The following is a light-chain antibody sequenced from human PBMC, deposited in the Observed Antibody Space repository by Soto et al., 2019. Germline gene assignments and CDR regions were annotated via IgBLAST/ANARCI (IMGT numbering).Light chain of an antibody. J-gene: IGKJ1*01. V-gene: IGKV1-5*03. CDR2: KAS. Sequence: DIQMTQSPSTLSASVGDRVTITCRASQSISSWLAWYQQKPGKAPKLLIYKASSLQSGVPLRFSGSESGTEFTLTISSLQPDDFATYYCQHYHAYPLTFGQGTKVEIK. CDR3: QHYHAYPLT. CDR1: QSISSW.